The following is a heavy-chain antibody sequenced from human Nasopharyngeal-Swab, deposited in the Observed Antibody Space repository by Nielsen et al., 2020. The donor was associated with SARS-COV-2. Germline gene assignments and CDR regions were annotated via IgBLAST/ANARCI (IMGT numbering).Heavy chain of an antibody. J-gene: IGHJ4*02. CDR2: ISYDGSNK. CDR3: ARDRGVDTATFDY. CDR1: GFTFSSYG. Sequence: GESLKISCAASGFTFSSYGMHWVRQAPGKGLEWVAVISYDGSNKYYADSMKGRFTISRDNSKNTLYLQMNSLRAEDTAVYYCARDRGVDTATFDYWGQGTLVTVSS. V-gene: IGHV3-30*03. D-gene: IGHD5-18*01.